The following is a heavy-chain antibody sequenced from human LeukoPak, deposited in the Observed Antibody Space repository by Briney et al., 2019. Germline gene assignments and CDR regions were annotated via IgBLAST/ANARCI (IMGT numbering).Heavy chain of an antibody. CDR3: SGGSIYYYYGMDV. D-gene: IGHD2-15*01. J-gene: IGHJ6*02. V-gene: IGHV3-21*01. CDR2: ISSSSSYI. Sequence: GGSLRLSCAASGFTFSSYSMNWVRQAPGKGLVWVSSISSSSSYIYYADSVKGRFTISRDNAKNSLYLQMNSLRAEDTAVYFCSGGSIYYYYGMDVWGQGTTVTVSS. CDR1: GFTFSSYS.